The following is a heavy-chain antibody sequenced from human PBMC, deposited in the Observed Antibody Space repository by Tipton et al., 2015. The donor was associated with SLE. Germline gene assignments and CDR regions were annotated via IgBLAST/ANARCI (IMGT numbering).Heavy chain of an antibody. V-gene: IGHV4-59*01. J-gene: IGHJ3*01. CDR1: GVSISTYY. CDR2: FYFSGSS. Sequence: GLVKPSGTVSLTCSVSGVSISTYYWSWIRQSPGKGLEWIGFFYFSGSSQYNPSLKSRVAISADTSNNQFSLELRSVTAADTAVYYCARHLGVIVAFEVWGQGTVLTVSS. CDR3: ARHLGVIVAFEV. D-gene: IGHD3-10*01.